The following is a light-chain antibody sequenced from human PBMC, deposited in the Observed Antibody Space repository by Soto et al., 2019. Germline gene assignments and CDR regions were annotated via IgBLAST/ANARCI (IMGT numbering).Light chain of an antibody. CDR1: QNVANY. V-gene: IGKV3-11*01. CDR3: QQRSNCPQT. CDR2: ESS. J-gene: IGKJ1*01. Sequence: IVLTQSPATLSLSPGERATLSCRASQNVANYLDWYQQKPGQAPRLLIYESSNRATGIAARFSGSGSGTDFTLTISSLEPEDFAVYYCQQRSNCPQTFGQGTKVDI.